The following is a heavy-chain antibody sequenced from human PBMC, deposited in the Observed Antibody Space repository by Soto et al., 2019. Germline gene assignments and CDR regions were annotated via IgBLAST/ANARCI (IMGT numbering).Heavy chain of an antibody. J-gene: IGHJ4*02. V-gene: IGHV1-69*01. CDR1: GGTFSSYA. CDR3: ARDSKYDFWSGYFGY. D-gene: IGHD3-3*01. Sequence: QVQLVQSGAEVKKPGSSVKVSCKASGGTFSSYAISWVRQAPGQGLEWMGGIIPIFGTANYAQKFQGRVTIAADESTSTADMELSSLRSEDTAVYYCARDSKYDFWSGYFGYWGQGTLVTVSS. CDR2: IIPIFGTA.